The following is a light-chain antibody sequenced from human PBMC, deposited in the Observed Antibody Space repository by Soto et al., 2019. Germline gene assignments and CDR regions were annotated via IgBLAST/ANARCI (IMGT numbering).Light chain of an antibody. CDR2: GAS. Sequence: EFVLTQSPGTLSLSPGERATLSCRASQSASSSYIAWYQQKPGQAPRLLIYGASSRATGIPDRFSGSGSGTDFTLTISRLEPEDFAAYYCQQYGSSPHMTFGQGTKVDIK. CDR1: QSASSSY. CDR3: QQYGSSPHMT. J-gene: IGKJ1*01. V-gene: IGKV3-20*01.